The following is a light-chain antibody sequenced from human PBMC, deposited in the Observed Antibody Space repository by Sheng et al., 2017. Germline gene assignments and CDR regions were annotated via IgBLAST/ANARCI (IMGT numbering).Light chain of an antibody. J-gene: IGKJ3*01. CDR1: QSVSSNN. CDR3: QQYGTSFT. CDR2: GAS. Sequence: EIVLTQSPGTLSLSPGERATLSCRASQSVSSNNLAWYQQKPGQAPRLLIYGASSRATGIPDRFSGSESGTDFTLTISRLEPEDFAVYYCQQYGTSFTFGPGTKVDI. V-gene: IGKV3-20*01.